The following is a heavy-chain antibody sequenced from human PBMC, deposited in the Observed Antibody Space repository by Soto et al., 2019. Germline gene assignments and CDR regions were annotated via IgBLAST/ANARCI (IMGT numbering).Heavy chain of an antibody. J-gene: IGHJ3*02. CDR1: GGSLSGYY. CDR3: ARLPRFGQLDWDAFDI. CDR2: INHSGST. Sequence: QVQLQQWGAGLLKPSETLSRTCAVYGGSLSGYYWGWIRQPPGKGLEWIGEINHSGSTNYNPSLKSRVTITVDTSKNQFSLKLSSVTAADTAVYYCARLPRFGQLDWDAFDIWGQGTMVTVSS. D-gene: IGHD1-1*01. V-gene: IGHV4-34*01.